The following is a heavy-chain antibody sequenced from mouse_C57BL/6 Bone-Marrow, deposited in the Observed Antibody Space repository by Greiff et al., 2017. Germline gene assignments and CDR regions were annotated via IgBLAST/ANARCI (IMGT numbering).Heavy chain of an antibody. CDR1: GYTFTSYW. Sequence: VQLQQPGAELVKPGASVKLSCKASGYTFTSYWMQWVKQRPGQGLEWIGEIDPSDSYTNYNQKFKGKATLTVDTSSSTAYMQLSSLTSEDSAVYYCARDNYGSSRYFDYWGQGTTLTVSS. V-gene: IGHV1-50*01. CDR3: ARDNYGSSRYFDY. CDR2: IDPSDSYT. J-gene: IGHJ2*01. D-gene: IGHD1-1*01.